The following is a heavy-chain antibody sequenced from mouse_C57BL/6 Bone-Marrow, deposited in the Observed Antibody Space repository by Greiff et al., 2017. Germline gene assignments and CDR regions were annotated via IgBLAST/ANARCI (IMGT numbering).Heavy chain of an antibody. CDR2: IYPRSGNT. CDR3: ALITTVVATDYYAMDY. V-gene: IGHV1-81*01. J-gene: IGHJ4*01. CDR1: GYTFTSYG. Sequence: VQLQESGAELARPGASVKLSCKASGYTFTSYGISWVKQRTGQGLEWIGEIYPRSGNTYYNEKFKGKATLTADKSSSTAYMELRSLTSEDSAVYFCALITTVVATDYYAMDYWGQGTSVTVSS. D-gene: IGHD1-1*01.